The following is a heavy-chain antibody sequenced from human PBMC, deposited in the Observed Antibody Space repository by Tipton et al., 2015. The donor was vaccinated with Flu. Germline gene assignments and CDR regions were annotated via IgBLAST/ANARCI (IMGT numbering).Heavy chain of an antibody. Sequence: TLSLTCNVSGGSLSSFYWSWIRQPAGKGLEWIGRMYTTGTTKYNPSLKSRVTISVDTSKNQFSLKLSSVTPADTAVYYCSRSVTNYFYYGMDVWGQGTTVTVSS. V-gene: IGHV4-4*07. CDR3: SRSVTNYFYYGMDV. CDR1: GGSLSSFY. CDR2: MYTTGTT. J-gene: IGHJ6*02.